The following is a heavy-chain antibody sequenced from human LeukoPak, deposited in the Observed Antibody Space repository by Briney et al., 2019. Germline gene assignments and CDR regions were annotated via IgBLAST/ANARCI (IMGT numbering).Heavy chain of an antibody. CDR3: ARIYDFWSGYYFPPYYYGMDV. CDR2: ISGSGGST. J-gene: IGHJ6*02. Sequence: GGSLRLSCAASGFTFSSYAMSWVRQAPGKGLEWDSAISGSGGSTYYADSVKGRFTISRDNSKNTLYLQMNSLRAEDTAVYYCARIYDFWSGYYFPPYYYGMDVWGQGTTVTVSS. D-gene: IGHD3-3*01. V-gene: IGHV3-23*01. CDR1: GFTFSSYA.